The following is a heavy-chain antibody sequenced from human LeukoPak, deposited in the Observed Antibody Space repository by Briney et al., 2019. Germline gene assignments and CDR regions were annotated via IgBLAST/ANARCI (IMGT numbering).Heavy chain of an antibody. CDR2: ICSSDNTI. J-gene: IGHJ4*02. CDR3: ARVHRGYSYGRLDY. D-gene: IGHD5-18*01. Sequence: GGSLRLSCAASGFAFSDYSMNWVRQAPGKGLEWGSDICSSDNTIHYADSVKGRFTISRDNAKNSLYLEMNSLRDEDTAVYYCARVHRGYSYGRLDYWGQGTLVTVSS. V-gene: IGHV3-48*02. CDR1: GFAFSDYS.